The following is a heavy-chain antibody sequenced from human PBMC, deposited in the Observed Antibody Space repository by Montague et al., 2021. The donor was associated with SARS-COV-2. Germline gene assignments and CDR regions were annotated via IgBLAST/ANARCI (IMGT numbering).Heavy chain of an antibody. D-gene: IGHD3-22*01. J-gene: IGHJ4*02. Sequence: SETLSLTCTVSGGSLNNYFWSWIRQPPGKGLEWVGYISDSGSTKYNPSLQSRVTISVDTARNQFSLKSLSVTAADTAFYYCARVDSSGPGEYWGQGILVSVSS. CDR2: ISDSGST. V-gene: IGHV4-59*08. CDR3: ARVDSSGPGEY. CDR1: GGSLNNYF.